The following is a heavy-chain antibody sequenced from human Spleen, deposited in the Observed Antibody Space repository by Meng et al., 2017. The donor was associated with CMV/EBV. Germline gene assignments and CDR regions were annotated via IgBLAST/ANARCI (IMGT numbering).Heavy chain of an antibody. V-gene: IGHV3-30*02. CDR3: AKALLGYCSSFSCRGYYGMDG. CDR2: IRFDGNEK. Sequence: GESLKISCAASGFTFSSYDIHWVRRAPGKGLDWVAFIRFDGNEKYYADSVKGRFTISRDNSEDTLFLQMSSLRPEDTAVYYCAKALLGYCSSFSCRGYYGMDGWGQGTTVTVSS. CDR1: GFTFSSYD. J-gene: IGHJ6*02. D-gene: IGHD2-2*01.